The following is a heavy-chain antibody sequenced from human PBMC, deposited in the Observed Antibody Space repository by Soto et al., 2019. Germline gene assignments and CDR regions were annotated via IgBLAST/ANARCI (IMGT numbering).Heavy chain of an antibody. V-gene: IGHV1-69*01. Sequence: QVQLVQSGAEVKKPGSSVKVSCKASGGTFSSYAISWLRQAPGQGLEWMGGIIPIYDTTNYAQKFQGRVQISADESTSTAYMELSSLRSEDTAVYYCARSQGSSTSLEIYYYYYYGMEVWGQGTTVTVSS. D-gene: IGHD2-2*01. CDR1: GGTFSSYA. CDR3: ARSQGSSTSLEIYYYYYYGMEV. CDR2: IIPIYDTT. J-gene: IGHJ6*02.